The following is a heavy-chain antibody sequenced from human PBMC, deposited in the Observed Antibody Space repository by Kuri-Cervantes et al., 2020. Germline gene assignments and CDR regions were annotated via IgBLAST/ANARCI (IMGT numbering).Heavy chain of an antibody. V-gene: IGHV3-30*04. D-gene: IGHD2-15*01. Sequence: GGSLRLSCAASGFTFSSYAMHWVRQAPGKGLEWVAVISYDGSNKYYADSVKGRFTISRDNSKNTLYLQMNGLNAEDTAVYYCARGEGRLCGGSCYTPFAYWGQGTLVTVSS. CDR3: ARGEGRLCGGSCYTPFAY. CDR2: ISYDGSNK. CDR1: GFTFSSYA. J-gene: IGHJ4*02.